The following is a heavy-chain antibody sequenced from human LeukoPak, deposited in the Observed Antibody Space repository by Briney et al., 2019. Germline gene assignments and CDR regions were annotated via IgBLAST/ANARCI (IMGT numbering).Heavy chain of an antibody. V-gene: IGHV4-31*03. CDR3: AREEENNWFDP. CDR1: GGSISSGSYY. Sequence: SETLSLTGTVSGGSISSGSYYWSWIRQHPGKGLAWIGYIYYSGSTYYNPSLKSRVTISVDTSKNQFSLKLSSVTAADTAVYYCAREEENNWFDPWGQGTLVTVSS. J-gene: IGHJ5*02. CDR2: IYYSGST.